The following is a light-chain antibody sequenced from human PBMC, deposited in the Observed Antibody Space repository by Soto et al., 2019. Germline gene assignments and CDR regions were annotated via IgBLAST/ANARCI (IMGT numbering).Light chain of an antibody. Sequence: QSVLTQPASVSGSPGQSITISCTGTSSDVGGYNYVSWYQQHPGKAPKLMIYDVRNRPSGVSNRFSGSKSGNTASLTISGLQAEDESDYHCSSYTISSPPDVFGTGTKLTVL. CDR3: SSYTISSPPDV. V-gene: IGLV2-14*01. CDR1: SSDVGGYNY. CDR2: DVR. J-gene: IGLJ1*01.